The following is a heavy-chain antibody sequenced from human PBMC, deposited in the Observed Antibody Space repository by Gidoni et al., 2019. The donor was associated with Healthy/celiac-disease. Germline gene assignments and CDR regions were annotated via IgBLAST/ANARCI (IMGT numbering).Heavy chain of an antibody. CDR2: IYYIGST. D-gene: IGHD5-18*01. J-gene: IGHJ4*02. CDR1: GCSISRSSSY. CDR3: ARGHLDTAMVMPHNNSPDY. V-gene: IGHV4-39*07. Sequence: QLHLQESGPGLFNPSETLSLPCTVSGCSISRSSSYWGWIRQPPGKGLEWIGSIYYIGSTYYNQSIKSRVTISVDTSKNQFSLKLSSVTAADTAVYYCARGHLDTAMVMPHNNSPDYWGQGTLVTVSS.